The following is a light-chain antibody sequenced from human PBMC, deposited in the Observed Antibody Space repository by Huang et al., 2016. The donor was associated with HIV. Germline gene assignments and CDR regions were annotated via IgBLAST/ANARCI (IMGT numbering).Light chain of an antibody. CDR3: QQRSNWPLT. CDR1: QSVATY. Sequence: EVVLTQSPPTLSLSPGETGTPSCRASQSVATYLSWYQQRPGQGPRLLIYDTSYRAPGVPARFSGTGSGTDFTLTISSREPEDLAIYYCQQRSNWPLTFGGGTKVEI. CDR2: DTS. J-gene: IGKJ4*01. V-gene: IGKV3-11*01.